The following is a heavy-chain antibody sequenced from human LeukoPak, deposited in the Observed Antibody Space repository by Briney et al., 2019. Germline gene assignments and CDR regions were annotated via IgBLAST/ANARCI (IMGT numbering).Heavy chain of an antibody. J-gene: IGHJ4*02. CDR1: GFTFSSYG. CDR3: TPGGYYDFWSGYHFDY. Sequence: GGSLRLSCAASGFTFSSYGMHWVRQAPGKGLEWVAVIWYDGSNKYYADSVKGRFTISRDNSKNTLYLQMNSLRAEDTAVYYCTPGGYYDFWSGYHFDYWGQGTLVTFSS. D-gene: IGHD3-3*01. CDR2: IWYDGSNK. V-gene: IGHV3-33*01.